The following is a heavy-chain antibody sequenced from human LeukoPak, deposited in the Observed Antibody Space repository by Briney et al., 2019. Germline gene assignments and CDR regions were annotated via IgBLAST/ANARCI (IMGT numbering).Heavy chain of an antibody. D-gene: IGHD1-26*01. CDR2: ISTKKGNT. V-gene: IGHV1-18*01. CDR1: GYTFTNFG. CDR3: ARDNSVGDNAWWFDP. Sequence: ASVKVSCKASGYTFTNFGLSWVRQVPGQGPEYLGWISTKKGNTNYAQKFQGRVTMTRDMSTSTDYMELSSLRSEDTAIYYCARDNSVGDNAWWFDPWGQGTLVTVSS. J-gene: IGHJ5*02.